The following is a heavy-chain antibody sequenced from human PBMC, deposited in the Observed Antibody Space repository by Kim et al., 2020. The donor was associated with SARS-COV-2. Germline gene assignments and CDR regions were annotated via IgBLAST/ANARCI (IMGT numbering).Heavy chain of an antibody. CDR1: GYSFTSYW. Sequence: GESVKISCKGSGYSFTSYWIGWVRQMPGKGLEWMGIIYPGDSDTRYSPSFQGQVTISADKSISTAYLQWSSLKASDTAMYYCARHGSYSSGWYGMDVWGQGTTVTVSS. V-gene: IGHV5-51*01. J-gene: IGHJ6*02. CDR3: ARHGSYSSGWYGMDV. CDR2: IYPGDSDT. D-gene: IGHD6-19*01.